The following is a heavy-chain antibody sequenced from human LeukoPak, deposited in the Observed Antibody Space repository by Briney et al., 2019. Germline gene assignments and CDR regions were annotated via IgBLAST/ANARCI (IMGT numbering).Heavy chain of an antibody. CDR1: GGSISSGGYY. V-gene: IGHV4-31*03. CDR2: IYYSGSA. D-gene: IGHD4-23*01. CDR3: ARDTDYGGNL. J-gene: IGHJ4*02. Sequence: SETLSLTCTVSGGSISSGGYYWSWIRQHPGKGLEWIGYIYYSGSAYYNPSLKSRITISVDASKNRFSLKLSSVTAADTAVYYCARDTDYGGNLWGQGTLVTVSS.